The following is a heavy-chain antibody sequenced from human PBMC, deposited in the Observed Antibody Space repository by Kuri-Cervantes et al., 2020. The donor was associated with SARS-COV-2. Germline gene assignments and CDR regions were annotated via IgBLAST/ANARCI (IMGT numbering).Heavy chain of an antibody. J-gene: IGHJ6*03. Sequence: ESLKISCAVYGGSFSGYHWSWIRQPPGKGLEWIGEINHSGSTNYNPSLKSRVTISVDTSKNQFSLKLSSVTAADTAVYYCASEDIVHSPYYYYMDVWGKGTTVTVSS. CDR3: ASEDIVHSPYYYYMDV. V-gene: IGHV4-34*01. CDR1: GGSFSGYH. D-gene: IGHD5-12*01. CDR2: INHSGST.